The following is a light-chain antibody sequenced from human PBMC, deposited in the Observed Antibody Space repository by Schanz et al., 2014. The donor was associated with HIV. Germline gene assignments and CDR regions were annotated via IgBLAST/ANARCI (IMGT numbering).Light chain of an antibody. CDR3: CSYVDSSTFV. Sequence: QSALTQPPSASGSRGQSVTISCTGTSSDVGHYDYVSWYQQHPGKAPKLMIYEVSQRPSGVPDRFSGSKSGNTASLTVSGLQAEDEADYYCCSYVDSSTFVFGTGTKLTVL. J-gene: IGLJ1*01. V-gene: IGLV2-8*01. CDR1: SSDVGHYDY. CDR2: EVS.